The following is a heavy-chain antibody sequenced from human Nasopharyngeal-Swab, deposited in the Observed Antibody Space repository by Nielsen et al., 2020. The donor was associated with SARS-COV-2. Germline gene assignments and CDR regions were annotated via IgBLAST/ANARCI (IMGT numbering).Heavy chain of an antibody. V-gene: IGHV3-48*03. J-gene: IGHJ5*02. D-gene: IGHD3-10*01. CDR3: ARDVGFGELNNWFDP. CDR2: ISSSGSTI. CDR1: GFTFSSYE. Sequence: GGSLRLSCAASGFTFSSYEMNWVRQAPGKGLEWVSYISSSGSTIYYADSVQVRFTISRDNAKNSLYLQMNSLRAEDTAVYYCARDVGFGELNNWFDPWGQGTLVTVSS.